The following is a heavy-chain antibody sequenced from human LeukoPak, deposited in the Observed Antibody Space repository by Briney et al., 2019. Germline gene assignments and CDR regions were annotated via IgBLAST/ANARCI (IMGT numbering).Heavy chain of an antibody. Sequence: GGSLRLSCAASGFTFTSYGMHWVRQAPGKGLEWVAVIWYGGSNKYYADSVKGRFTISRDSSKNTLFLQMNSLRAEDTAVYYCARGWPIPATHPIDYWGQGALVTVSS. J-gene: IGHJ4*02. CDR2: IWYGGSNK. CDR1: GFTFTSYG. V-gene: IGHV3-33*08. D-gene: IGHD2-2*02. CDR3: ARGWPIPATHPIDY.